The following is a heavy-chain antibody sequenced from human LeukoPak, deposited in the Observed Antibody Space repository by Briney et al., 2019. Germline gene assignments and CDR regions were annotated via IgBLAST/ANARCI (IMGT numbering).Heavy chain of an antibody. Sequence: PSETLSLTCAVSGGSFSGYSWNWIRQPPGKGLEWIGESNRSGSTKYNPSLKSRVTISIDTSKSQFSMRLNSVTAADTALYYCARCDSGGWFFDSWGQGALVTVSS. CDR2: SNRSGST. D-gene: IGHD6-19*01. CDR1: GGSFSGYS. V-gene: IGHV4-34*01. CDR3: ARCDSGGWFFDS. J-gene: IGHJ5*01.